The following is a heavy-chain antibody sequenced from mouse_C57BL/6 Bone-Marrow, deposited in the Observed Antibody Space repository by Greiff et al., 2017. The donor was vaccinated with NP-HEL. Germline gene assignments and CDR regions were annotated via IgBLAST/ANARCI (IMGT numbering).Heavy chain of an antibody. Sequence: VQLQQPGAELVKPGASVKMSCKASGYTFTSYWITWVKQRPGQGLEWIGDIYPGSGSTNYNEKFKSKATLSVDTSSSTAYMLLSRLTSEDSAVYYGAPVGYSFAYWGQGTLVTVSA. CDR2: IYPGSGST. CDR3: APVGYSFAY. V-gene: IGHV1-55*01. D-gene: IGHD2-3*01. J-gene: IGHJ3*01. CDR1: GYTFTSYW.